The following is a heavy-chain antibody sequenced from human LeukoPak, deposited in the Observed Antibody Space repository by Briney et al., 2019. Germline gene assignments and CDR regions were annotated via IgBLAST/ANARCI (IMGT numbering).Heavy chain of an antibody. CDR3: ARDDYGDYGDFTYCYYMDV. Sequence: GGSLRLSCAASGFTFSSYSMNWVRQAPGKGLEWVSYISSSSSTIYYADSVKGRFTISRDNAKNSLYLQMNSLRAEDTAVYYCARDDYGDYGDFTYCYYMDVWGKGTTVTVSS. V-gene: IGHV3-48*01. CDR2: ISSSSSTI. J-gene: IGHJ6*03. D-gene: IGHD4-17*01. CDR1: GFTFSSYS.